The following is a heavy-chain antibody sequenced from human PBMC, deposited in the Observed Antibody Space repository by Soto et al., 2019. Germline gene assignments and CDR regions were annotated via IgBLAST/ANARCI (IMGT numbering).Heavy chain of an antibody. D-gene: IGHD1-20*01. CDR1: GFTFTDFA. Sequence: EMPLLESGGGLVKPGGSLRVSCTASGFTFTDFAMSWVRQAPGKGLVCVAAISVSGGSTYYADSEKGRFTISRDNSKNTLYLQLNSLRVEDTAVYYCAKETGNNRYYYDVYPIDVWGQGTTVTVSS. CDR3: AKETGNNRYYYDVYPIDV. V-gene: IGHV3-23*01. J-gene: IGHJ6*02. CDR2: ISVSGGST.